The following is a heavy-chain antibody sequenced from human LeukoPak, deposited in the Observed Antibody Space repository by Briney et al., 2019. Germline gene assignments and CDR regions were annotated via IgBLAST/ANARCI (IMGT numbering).Heavy chain of an antibody. D-gene: IGHD3-10*01. CDR1: GYIFTSYD. V-gene: IGHV1-8*03. CDR3: AREPHGFGEPRGYYFDY. Sequence: GASVKVSCKASGYIFTSYDINWVRQATGQGLEWMGWMNPNSGNTGYAQKFQGRVTITRNTSISTAYMELSSLRSEDTAVYYCAREPHGFGEPRGYYFDYWGQGTLVTVSS. J-gene: IGHJ4*02. CDR2: MNPNSGNT.